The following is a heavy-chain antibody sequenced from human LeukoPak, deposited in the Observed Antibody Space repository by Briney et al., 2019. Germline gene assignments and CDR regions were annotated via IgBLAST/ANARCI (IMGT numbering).Heavy chain of an antibody. Sequence: SETLSLTCSVSGGSISSRSYYLAWTRQPPGKGLEWIESLHSSGSTYYNPSLKSRVTISVDTSKNHFSLKLSSVTAADTAVYYCARLDRPRITIFGVVPEPWFDPWGQGTLVTVSS. D-gene: IGHD3-3*01. J-gene: IGHJ5*02. CDR2: LHSSGST. CDR1: GGSISSRSYY. CDR3: ARLDRPRITIFGVVPEPWFDP. V-gene: IGHV4-39*01.